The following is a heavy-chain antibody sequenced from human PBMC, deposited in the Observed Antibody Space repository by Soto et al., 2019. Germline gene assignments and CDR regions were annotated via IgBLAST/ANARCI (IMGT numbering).Heavy chain of an antibody. CDR1: GYTFTSYG. Sequence: QVHLVQSGAEVKKPGASVKVSCKASGYTFTSYGITWVRQAPGQELEGMGWISAHNGNTDYAQKLQGRVIVTRDTSTSTAYMELRSLRSDDTAVYYCARGRYGDYWGQGALVTVSS. D-gene: IGHD1-1*01. CDR2: ISAHNGNT. CDR3: ARGRYGDY. V-gene: IGHV1-18*01. J-gene: IGHJ4*02.